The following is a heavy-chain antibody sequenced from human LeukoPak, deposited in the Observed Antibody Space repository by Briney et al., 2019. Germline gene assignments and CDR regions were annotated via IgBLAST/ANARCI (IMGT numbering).Heavy chain of an antibody. D-gene: IGHD6-19*01. J-gene: IGHJ4*02. CDR1: GGSISSYY. V-gene: IGHV4-4*07. CDR2: IYTGGST. Sequence: SETLSLTCTVSGGSISSYYWSWIRQPAGKGLEWIGRIYTGGSTNYNPSLESRVTMSVDTSKNQFSLKLTSVTAADTAVYYCARDLSHSGWYQEGYWGQGTLVTVSS. CDR3: ARDLSHSGWYQEGY.